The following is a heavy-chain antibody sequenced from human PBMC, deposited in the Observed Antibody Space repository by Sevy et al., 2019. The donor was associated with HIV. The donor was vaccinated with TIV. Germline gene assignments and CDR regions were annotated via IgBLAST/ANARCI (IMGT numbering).Heavy chain of an antibody. CDR3: TTDSKKRGLSVLLDY. V-gene: IGHV3-15*01. D-gene: IGHD3-10*01. CDR1: GFTFSNAW. CDR2: IKSKTDGGTT. J-gene: IGHJ4*02. Sequence: GGSLRLSCTASGFTFSNAWMSWVRQAPGKGLEWVGLIKSKTDGGTTDYAAPVKGRFTISRDDSKNTLYLQMNSLKTEDTAIYYCTTDSKKRGLSVLLDYWGQGTLVTVSS.